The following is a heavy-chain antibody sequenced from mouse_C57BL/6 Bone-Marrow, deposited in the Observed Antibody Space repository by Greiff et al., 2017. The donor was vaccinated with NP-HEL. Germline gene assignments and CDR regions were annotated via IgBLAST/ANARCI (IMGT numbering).Heavy chain of an antibody. Sequence: EVKLVESGGGLVKPGGSLKLSCAASGFTFSDYGMHWVRQAPEKGLEWVAYISSGSSTIYYADTVKGRFTISRDNAKNTLFLQMTSLRSEDTAMYYCARPLGSSYDYAMDYWGQGTSVTVSS. J-gene: IGHJ4*01. D-gene: IGHD1-1*01. CDR3: ARPLGSSYDYAMDY. V-gene: IGHV5-17*01. CDR2: ISSGSSTI. CDR1: GFTFSDYG.